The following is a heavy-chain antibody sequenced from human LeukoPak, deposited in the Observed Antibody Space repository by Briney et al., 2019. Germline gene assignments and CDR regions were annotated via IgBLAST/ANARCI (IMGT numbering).Heavy chain of an antibody. CDR1: GFTFSSYA. V-gene: IGHV3-23*01. CDR3: AKGAGYYSYYGMDV. CDR2: ISGSGGST. Sequence: GGSLRLSCAASGFTFSSYAMSWVRQAPGKGLEWVSGISGSGGSTYYADSVKGRFTISRDNSKNTLYLQMNSLRAKDTAVYYCAKGAGYYSYYGMDVWGQGTTVTVSS. D-gene: IGHD5-12*01. J-gene: IGHJ6*02.